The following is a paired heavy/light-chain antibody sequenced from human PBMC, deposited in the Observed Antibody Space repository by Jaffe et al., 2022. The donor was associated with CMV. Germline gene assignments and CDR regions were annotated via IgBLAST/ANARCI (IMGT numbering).Light chain of an antibody. J-gene: IGKJ2*02. CDR2: WAS. Sequence: DIVMTQSPDSLAVSLGERATISCKSSQTLLDSSDNKNYLGWYQQKPGQTPKMIIYWASTRESGVPDRFSGSGSGTDFTLTITSLQAEDVAVYYCQQYFSSPRTFGQGTKLEIK. CDR3: QQYFSSPRT. V-gene: IGKV4-1*01. CDR1: QTLLDSSDNKNY.
Heavy chain of an antibody. V-gene: IGHV1-24*01. CDR1: GYTLTELS. J-gene: IGHJ3*02. CDR2: FDPADGEI. Sequence: QVQLVQSGAEVKKPGASVKVSCKVSGYTLTELSMNWVRQAPGKGLEWMGGFDPADGEIIDEQKFQGRITMTEDTSTDTVHMELSSLRSEDTAVYYCALDFHKYGSGTYYRRGAFDIWGQGTMVTVSS. D-gene: IGHD3-10*01. CDR3: ALDFHKYGSGTYYRRGAFDI.